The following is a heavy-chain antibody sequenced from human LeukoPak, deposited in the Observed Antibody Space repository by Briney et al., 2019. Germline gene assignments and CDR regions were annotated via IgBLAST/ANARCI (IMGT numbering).Heavy chain of an antibody. Sequence: SETLSLTCTVSGGSISSYYWSWIRQPPGKGLEWIGYIYYSGSTNYNPSLKSRVTISVDTSKNQFSLKLSSVTAADTAVYYCARRSEITMVRGVIIRGVGPFDYWGQGTLVTVSS. J-gene: IGHJ4*02. V-gene: IGHV4-59*01. CDR3: ARRSEITMVRGVIIRGVGPFDY. CDR1: GGSISSYY. CDR2: IYYSGST. D-gene: IGHD3-10*01.